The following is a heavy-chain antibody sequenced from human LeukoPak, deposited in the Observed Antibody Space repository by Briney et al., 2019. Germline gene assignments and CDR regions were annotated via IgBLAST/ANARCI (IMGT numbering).Heavy chain of an antibody. J-gene: IGHJ4*02. V-gene: IGHV1-46*01. CDR2: INPSGGST. CDR1: GYTSTSYY. D-gene: IGHD3-22*01. Sequence: ASVKVSCKASGYTSTSYYMHWVRQAPGQGLEWMGIINPSGGSTSYAQKFQGRVTMTRDTSTSTVYMELSSLRSEDTAVYYCAREEWVDSSGYPIDYWGQGTLVTVSS. CDR3: AREEWVDSSGYPIDY.